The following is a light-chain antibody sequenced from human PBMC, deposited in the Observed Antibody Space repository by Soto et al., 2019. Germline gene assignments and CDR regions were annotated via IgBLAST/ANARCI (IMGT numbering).Light chain of an antibody. CDR2: GAS. CDR1: QSVRRTH. CDR3: HQYGSSPQT. V-gene: IGKV3-20*01. J-gene: IGKJ1*01. Sequence: EMVLTEAPGTLSSSPGDRATLSCRASQSVRRTHLAWYHQKTGQAPRLLIYGASTRASGIPDRFSGSGSGTDFTLTIGRLEPEDFAVYYCHQYGSSPQTFGQGTKVDIK.